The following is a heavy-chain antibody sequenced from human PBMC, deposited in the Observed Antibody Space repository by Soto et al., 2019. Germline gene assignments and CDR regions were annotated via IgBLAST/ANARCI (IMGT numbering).Heavy chain of an antibody. CDR1: GGSISSSSYY. CDR3: ARRDYGDSRLSFDI. Sequence: PSETLSLTCTVSGGSISSSSYYWGWIRQPPGKGLAWLGSIYYSGRPYYNPSLKSRVTISVDTSKNQFSLNLSSVPAADTAVYYCARRDYGDSRLSFDIWGQGTMVTVSS. CDR2: IYYSGRP. D-gene: IGHD4-17*01. V-gene: IGHV4-39*01. J-gene: IGHJ3*02.